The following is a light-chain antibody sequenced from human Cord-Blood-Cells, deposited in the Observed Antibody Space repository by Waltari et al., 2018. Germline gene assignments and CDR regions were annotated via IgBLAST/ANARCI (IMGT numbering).Light chain of an antibody. J-gene: IGKJ2*04. CDR2: AAS. V-gene: IGKV1-39*01. CDR3: QQSYSTPCS. Sequence: IQMTQSPSSLAASVGDRVTITCRASQSISSYLNWYQQKPGKAPKLLIYAASSLQSGVPSRFSGSGSGTDFTLTISSLQPEDVATYYCQQSYSTPCSFGQGTKLEIK. CDR1: QSISSY.